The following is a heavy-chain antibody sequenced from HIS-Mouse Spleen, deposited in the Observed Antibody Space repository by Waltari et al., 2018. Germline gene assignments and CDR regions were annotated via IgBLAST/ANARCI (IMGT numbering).Heavy chain of an antibody. CDR1: GYTFTGSY. V-gene: IGHV1-2*02. Sequence: QVQLVQSGAEVKKPGASVKVSCTASGYTFTGSYSHWVRPAPGQGLEWMGWINPNSGGTNYAQKFQGRVTMTRDTSISTAYMELSRLRSDDTAVYYCARVPYSGSYDAFDIWGQGTMVTVSS. CDR2: INPNSGGT. D-gene: IGHD1-26*01. CDR3: ARVPYSGSYDAFDI. J-gene: IGHJ3*02.